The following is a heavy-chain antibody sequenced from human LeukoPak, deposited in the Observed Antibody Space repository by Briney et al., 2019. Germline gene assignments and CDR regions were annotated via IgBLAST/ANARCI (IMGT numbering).Heavy chain of an antibody. D-gene: IGHD6-13*01. V-gene: IGHV4-34*01. CDR3: ARLQGDSNISYMDWFDP. Sequence: PSETLSLTCAVYGGSFSGYYWSWIRQPPGKGLEWIGEINHSGSTNYNPSLKSRVTISVDTSKNQFSLKLSSVTAADTAVYYCARLQGDSNISYMDWFDPWGQGTLVTVSS. J-gene: IGHJ5*02. CDR2: INHSGST. CDR1: GGSFSGYY.